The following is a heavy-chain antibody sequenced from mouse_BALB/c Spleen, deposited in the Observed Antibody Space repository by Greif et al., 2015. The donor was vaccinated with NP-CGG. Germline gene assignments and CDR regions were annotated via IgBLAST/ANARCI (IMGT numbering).Heavy chain of an antibody. CDR3: ARDLEFAY. CDR1: GFTFSSFG. J-gene: IGHJ3*01. Sequence: EVMLVESGGGLVQPGGSRKLSCAASGFTFSSFGMHWVRQAPEKGLEWVAYISSGSSTIYYADTVKGRVTISRDNPKNTLCLQMTSLRSEDTAMYYCARDLEFAYWGQGTLVTVSA. CDR2: ISSGSSTI. V-gene: IGHV5-17*02.